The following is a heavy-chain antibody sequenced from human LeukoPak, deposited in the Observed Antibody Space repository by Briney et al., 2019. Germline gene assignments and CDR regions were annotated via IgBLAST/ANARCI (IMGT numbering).Heavy chain of an antibody. V-gene: IGHV1-2*02. CDR3: ARDGYKKDGAFDI. CDR2: INPNSGGT. CDR1: GYTFTGYY. Sequence: GASVKVSCKASGYTFTGYYMHWVRQAPGQGLEWMGWINPNSGGTNYAQKFQGRVTMTRDTSISTAYMELSRLRSDDTAVYYCARDGYKKDGAFDIWGQGTMVTVSS. D-gene: IGHD5-24*01. J-gene: IGHJ3*02.